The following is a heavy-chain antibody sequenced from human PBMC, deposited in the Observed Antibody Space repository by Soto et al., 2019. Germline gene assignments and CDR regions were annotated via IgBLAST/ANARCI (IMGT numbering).Heavy chain of an antibody. CDR1: GGSISGSYYY. D-gene: IGHD2-15*01. J-gene: IGHJ4*02. V-gene: IGHV4-39*01. Sequence: PSETLSLTCAVSGGSISGSYYYWGWLRQSPGRGPEWIGSVFYTGFTSYNPSLESRVSVSVDTSKNQFSLKVSAVTAADTAVYYCASSKKGYKGNHFDHWGQGALVTVYS. CDR3: ASSKKGYKGNHFDH. CDR2: VFYTGFT.